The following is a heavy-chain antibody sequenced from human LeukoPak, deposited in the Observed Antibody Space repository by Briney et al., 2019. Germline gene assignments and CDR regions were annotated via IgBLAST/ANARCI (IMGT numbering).Heavy chain of an antibody. Sequence: PSETLSLTCAVYGGSFSGYYWSWIRQPPGKGLEWIGEINHSGSTNYNPSLKSRVTISVDTSKNQFSLKLSSVTAADTAVYYCAGRIAAAGFGYWGQGTLVTVSS. CDR2: INHSGST. CDR3: AGRIAAAGFGY. D-gene: IGHD6-13*01. V-gene: IGHV4-34*01. J-gene: IGHJ4*02. CDR1: GGSFSGYY.